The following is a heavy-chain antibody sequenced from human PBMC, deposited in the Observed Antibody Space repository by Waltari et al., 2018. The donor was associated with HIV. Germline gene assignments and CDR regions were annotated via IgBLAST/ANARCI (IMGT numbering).Heavy chain of an antibody. V-gene: IGHV3-21*01. Sequence: EVQLVESGGGLVKPGGSLRLSCAASGFPFSRSSMNWVRQAPGKGLEWVSSISSSSSYIYYADSVKGRFTISRDNAKNSLYLQMNSLRAEDTAVYYCARDSGPYYYDSSGYASFDYWGQGTLVTVSS. CDR2: ISSSSSYI. CDR3: ARDSGPYYYDSSGYASFDY. CDR1: GFPFSRSS. J-gene: IGHJ4*02. D-gene: IGHD3-22*01.